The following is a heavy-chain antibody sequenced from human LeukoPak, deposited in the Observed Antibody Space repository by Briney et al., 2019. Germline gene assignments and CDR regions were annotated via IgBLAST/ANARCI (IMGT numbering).Heavy chain of an antibody. CDR1: GGSIDSSSYY. J-gene: IGHJ4*02. CDR3: ARESYGSGSYYC. Sequence: SETLSLTCTVSGGSIDSSSYYWGWIRQPPGKGLEWIGSIYYSGSTYYNPSLKSRVTISVDTSKNQLSLKLSSLTAADTAVYYCARESYGSGSYYCWGQGTLVTVSS. CDR2: IYYSGST. V-gene: IGHV4-39*07. D-gene: IGHD3-10*01.